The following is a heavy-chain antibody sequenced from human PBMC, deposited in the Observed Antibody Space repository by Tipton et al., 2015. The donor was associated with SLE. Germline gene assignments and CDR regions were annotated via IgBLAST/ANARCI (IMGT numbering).Heavy chain of an antibody. Sequence: TLSLTCAVYGGSFSGYYWSWIRQPPGKGLEWIGEINHSGSTNYNPSLKSRVTISVDTSKNQFSLKLSSVTAADTAVYYCARGLGYCTGGVCLNWFDPWGQGTLVTVSS. CDR1: GGSFSGYY. D-gene: IGHD2-8*02. CDR3: ARGLGYCTGGVCLNWFDP. V-gene: IGHV4-34*01. J-gene: IGHJ5*02. CDR2: INHSGST.